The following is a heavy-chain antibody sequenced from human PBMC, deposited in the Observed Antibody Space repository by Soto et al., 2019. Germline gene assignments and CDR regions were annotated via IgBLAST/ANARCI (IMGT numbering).Heavy chain of an antibody. Sequence: EVQLVESGGGLVQPGGSLRLSCAASGFTFSSYSMNWVRQAPGKELEWVSYISSSSSTIYYADSVKGRFTISRDNAKNSLYLQMNSLRAEDTAVYYSARDLNYGLFDYWGQGTLVTVSS. CDR2: ISSSSSTI. J-gene: IGHJ4*02. CDR3: ARDLNYGLFDY. CDR1: GFTFSSYS. V-gene: IGHV3-48*01. D-gene: IGHD4-17*01.